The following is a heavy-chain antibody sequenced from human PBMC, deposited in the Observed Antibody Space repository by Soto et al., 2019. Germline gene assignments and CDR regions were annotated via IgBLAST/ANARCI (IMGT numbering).Heavy chain of an antibody. CDR1: GFTFSSYS. V-gene: IGHV3-21*01. D-gene: IGHD2-2*01. J-gene: IGHJ6*02. Sequence: PGGSLRLSCAASGFTFSSYSMNWVRQAPGKGLEWVSSISSSSSYIYYADSVKGRFTISRDSAKNSLYLQMNSLRAEDTAVYCCARDADCSSTSCYSGGGYYGMDVWGQGTTVTVSS. CDR3: ARDADCSSTSCYSGGGYYGMDV. CDR2: ISSSSSYI.